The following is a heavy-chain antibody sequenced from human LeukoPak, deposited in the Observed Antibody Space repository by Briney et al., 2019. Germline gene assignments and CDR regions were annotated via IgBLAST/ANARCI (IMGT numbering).Heavy chain of an antibody. V-gene: IGHV4-61*02. J-gene: IGHJ6*03. Sequence: SETLSLTCTVSGGSISSGRYYWSWIRQPAGKGLEWIGRIYASGSTNYNPSLKSRVTISVDTSKNQFSLKLSSVTAADTAVYFCARVGGSYDYYYYIDVWGKGTTVTVSS. CDR3: ARVGGSYDYYYYIDV. D-gene: IGHD1-26*01. CDR2: IYASGST. CDR1: GGSISSGRYY.